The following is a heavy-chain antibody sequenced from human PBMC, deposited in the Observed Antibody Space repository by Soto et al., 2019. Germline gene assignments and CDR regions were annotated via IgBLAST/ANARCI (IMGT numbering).Heavy chain of an antibody. CDR1: GFTFNNYA. CDR3: AKGHDIVVVPTVDY. V-gene: IGHV3-23*01. J-gene: IGHJ4*02. CDR2: ISSTGGGT. Sequence: XGSLRLSCAASGFTFNNYAMSWVRQAPGKGLEWVSGISSTGGGTYYADPVKGRFTISRDNSKNTLFLQMNNLRAGDTALYYCAKGHDIVVVPTVDYWGQGTLVTVSS. D-gene: IGHD2-15*01.